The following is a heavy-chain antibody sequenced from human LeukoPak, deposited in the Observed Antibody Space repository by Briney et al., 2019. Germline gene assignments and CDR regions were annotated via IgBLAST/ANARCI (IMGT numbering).Heavy chain of an antibody. CDR3: ARLGSGYYFAFDL. Sequence: PGGSLRLSCAASGFTFSSYAMHWVRQAPGKGLEWVAVISYDGSNKYYADSVKGRFTISRDTSKNTLSLQMHRLRDADTAVYYCARLGSGYYFAFDLWGRGTLVTVSS. V-gene: IGHV3-30*14. J-gene: IGHJ2*01. D-gene: IGHD3-22*01. CDR1: GFTFSSYA. CDR2: ISYDGSNK.